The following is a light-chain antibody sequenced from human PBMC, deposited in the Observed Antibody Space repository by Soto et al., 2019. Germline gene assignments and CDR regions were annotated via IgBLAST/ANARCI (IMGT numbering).Light chain of an antibody. CDR2: AAS. V-gene: IGKV1-12*01. CDR1: QGITSW. Sequence: PSSVSASVRGRVTITCRASQGITSWLVWYQQKPGKAPKLLIYAASSLQSGVPSRFSGSGSGTDFSLTISSLEPEDFAVYYCQQRSLRPRTFGQGTKVDIK. J-gene: IGKJ1*01. CDR3: QQRSLRPRT.